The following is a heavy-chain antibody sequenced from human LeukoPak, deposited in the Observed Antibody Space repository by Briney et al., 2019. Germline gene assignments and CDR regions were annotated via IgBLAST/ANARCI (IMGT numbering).Heavy chain of an antibody. CDR2: IYYSGST. CDR3: ARDRDSGSTRYYGMDV. J-gene: IGHJ6*02. D-gene: IGHD1-26*01. Sequence: DPSQTLSLTCTVSGGSISSGGYYWSWTRQHPGKGLEWIGYIYYSGSTYYNPPLKSRVTISVDTSKNQFSLKLSSVTAADTAVYYCARDRDSGSTRYYGMDVWGQGTTVTVSS. CDR1: GGSISSGGYY. V-gene: IGHV4-31*03.